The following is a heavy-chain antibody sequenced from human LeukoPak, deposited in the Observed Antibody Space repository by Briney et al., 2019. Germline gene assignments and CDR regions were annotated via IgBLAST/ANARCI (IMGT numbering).Heavy chain of an antibody. Sequence: LKPSETLSLTCAVYGGSFSGYYWSWIRQPPGKGLEWIGEINHSGSTNYNPSLKSRVTISVDTSKNQFSLKLSSVTAADTAVYYCARGRHSMIVARFYYMDVWGKGTTVTVSS. J-gene: IGHJ6*03. CDR3: ARGRHSMIVARFYYMDV. CDR2: INHSGST. V-gene: IGHV4-34*01. CDR1: GGSFSGYY. D-gene: IGHD3-22*01.